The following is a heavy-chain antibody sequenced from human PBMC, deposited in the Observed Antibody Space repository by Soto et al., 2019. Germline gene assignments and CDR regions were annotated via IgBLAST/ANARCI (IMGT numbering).Heavy chain of an antibody. CDR2: INPNGGYT. J-gene: IGHJ4*02. V-gene: IGHV1-46*01. CDR1: GYDFFKYN. CDR3: TRADSDVVILPDVRPLFDL. Sequence: ASVKVSCKTSGYDFFKYNMHWVRQAPGQGLEWMGVINPNGGYTRHAQKFQGRVIMTRDTSSKIVYMELSGLTSEDTAMYYCTRADSDVVILPDVRPLFDLWGQGALVTVSS. D-gene: IGHD2-21*02.